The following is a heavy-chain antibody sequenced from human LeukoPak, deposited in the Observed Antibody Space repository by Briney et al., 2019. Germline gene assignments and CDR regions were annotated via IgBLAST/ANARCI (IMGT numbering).Heavy chain of an antibody. J-gene: IGHJ3*02. CDR3: AREGDYYDSSGLNDAFDI. Sequence: GASVKVSCKASGGTFSSYAISWVRQAPGQGLEWMGRIVPILGIANYAQKFQGRVTITADKSTSTAYMELSSLRSEDTAVYYCAREGDYYDSSGLNDAFDIWGQGTMVTVSS. CDR1: GGTFSSYA. V-gene: IGHV1-69*04. CDR2: IVPILGIA. D-gene: IGHD3-22*01.